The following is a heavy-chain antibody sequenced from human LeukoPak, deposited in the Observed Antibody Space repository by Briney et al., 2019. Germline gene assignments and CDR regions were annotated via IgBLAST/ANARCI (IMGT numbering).Heavy chain of an antibody. CDR1: GFTVSSNY. V-gene: IGHV3-53*01. CDR3: AREECSGGSCYSEEPFDI. D-gene: IGHD2-15*01. CDR2: IYSGGST. J-gene: IGHJ3*02. Sequence: TGGSLRLSCAASGFTVSSNYMSWVRQAPGKGLEWVSVIYSGGSTYYADSVKGRFTISRDNSKNTLYLQMNSLRAEDTAVYYCAREECSGGSCYSEEPFDIWGQGTMVTVSS.